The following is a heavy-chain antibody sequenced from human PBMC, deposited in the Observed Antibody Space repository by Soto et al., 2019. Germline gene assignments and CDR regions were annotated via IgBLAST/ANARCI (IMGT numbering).Heavy chain of an antibody. Sequence: GGSLRLSCAASGFTFSSYGMHWVRQAPGKGLEWVAVISYDGSNKYYADSVKGRFTISRDNSKNTLYLQMNSLRAEDTAVYYCAKDVVGATYYCDFWGQGTLVTVSS. D-gene: IGHD1-26*01. V-gene: IGHV3-30*18. CDR2: ISYDGSNK. CDR1: GFTFSSYG. J-gene: IGHJ4*02. CDR3: AKDVVGATYYCDF.